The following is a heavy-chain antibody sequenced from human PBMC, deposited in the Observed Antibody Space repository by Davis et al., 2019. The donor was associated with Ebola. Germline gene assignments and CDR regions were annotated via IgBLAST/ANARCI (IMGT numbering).Heavy chain of an antibody. V-gene: IGHV4-31*03. CDR3: ARLRTEMASFYFEY. D-gene: IGHD5-24*01. Sequence: MPSETLSLTCTVSGGSISSVGYYWSWIRQPPGKGLEWFGYTYYSGIPYSNPSLGSRVTISVDTSKNQFSLNLSSVTAADTAVYYCARLRTEMASFYFEYWGQGTLVTVSS. J-gene: IGHJ4*02. CDR1: GGSISSVGYY. CDR2: TYYSGIP.